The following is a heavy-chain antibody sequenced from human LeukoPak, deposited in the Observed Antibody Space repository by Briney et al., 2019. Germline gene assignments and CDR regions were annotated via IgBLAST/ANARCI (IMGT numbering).Heavy chain of an antibody. J-gene: IGHJ4*02. V-gene: IGHV3-74*01. Sequence: GGSLRLSCSASGLTLSGYWMHWVRQIPGKGLVWVSRIDSDGSGTSYADSVKGRFSISRVNSKNTLYLQMNSLRAEDTAVYYCARDLNSYDSSASGHWGQGTLVTVSS. CDR1: GLTLSGYW. CDR3: ARDLNSYDSSASGH. D-gene: IGHD3-22*01. CDR2: IDSDGSGT.